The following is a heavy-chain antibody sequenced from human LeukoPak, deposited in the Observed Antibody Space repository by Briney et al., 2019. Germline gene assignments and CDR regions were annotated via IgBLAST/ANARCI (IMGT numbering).Heavy chain of an antibody. J-gene: IGHJ4*02. CDR3: ARAVTSTEGY. CDR1: GFTFSTYW. CDR2: LNEDGSEK. Sequence: GGSLTHSCAASGFTFSTYWMTWVRPAPGKGLEWVASLNEDGSEKYYVDSVKGRFTISRDNAQKSLYLEMKSLSAKDTAVYYCARAVTSTEGYWGQGTLVTVSS. V-gene: IGHV3-7*03.